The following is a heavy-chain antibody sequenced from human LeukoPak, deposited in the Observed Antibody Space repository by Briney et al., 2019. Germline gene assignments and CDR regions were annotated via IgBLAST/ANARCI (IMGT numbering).Heavy chain of an antibody. CDR1: GFTFSSYW. V-gene: IGHV3-7*01. J-gene: IGHJ3*02. D-gene: IGHD5-24*01. CDR3: GRDVKWLQTRIDAFDI. Sequence: GGSLRLSCAASGFTFSSYWMSWVRQAPGKGLEWVANIKQDGSEKYYVDSVKGRFTISRDNAKNSLYLQMNSLRAEDTAVYYCGRDVKWLQTRIDAFDIWGQGTMVSVSS. CDR2: IKQDGSEK.